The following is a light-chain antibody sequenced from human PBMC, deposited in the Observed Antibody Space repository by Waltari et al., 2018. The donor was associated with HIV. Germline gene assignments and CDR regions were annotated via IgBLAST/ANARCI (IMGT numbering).Light chain of an antibody. CDR2: WAS. Sequence: DIVMTQSPDSLAVSLGQRATINCKSRQSVLSSSNNKNYLAWYQQRPGQPPKLLISWASARESGVSDRISGSGSGTDFTLTINSLQAEDVAVYYCQQYYNTPSITFGQGTRLEIK. V-gene: IGKV4-1*01. CDR1: QSVLSSSNNKNY. J-gene: IGKJ5*01. CDR3: QQYYNTPSIT.